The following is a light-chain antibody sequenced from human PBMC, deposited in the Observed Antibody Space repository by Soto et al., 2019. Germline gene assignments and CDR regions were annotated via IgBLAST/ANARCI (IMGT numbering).Light chain of an antibody. V-gene: IGKV1-39*01. CDR1: RGVSNY. Sequence: DIQMTQSPSSLSASVGDRVTITCRASRGVSNYVNWYQQKPGKAPRLLIFAASSLQTGVPSRFSCSGSGTDFAFPNSSLPRDDSSTFYWQQSFRPPFTFGGGTEVEIK. CDR3: QQSFRPPFT. J-gene: IGKJ4*01. CDR2: AAS.